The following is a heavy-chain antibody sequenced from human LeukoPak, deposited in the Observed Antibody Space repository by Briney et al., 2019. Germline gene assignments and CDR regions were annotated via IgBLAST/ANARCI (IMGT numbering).Heavy chain of an antibody. J-gene: IGHJ6*02. Sequence: GGSLRLSCAASGFTFSSYGMHWVRQAPGKGLEWVAVIWYDGSNKYYADSVKGRFTISRDNSKNTLYLQMNSLRAEDTAVYYCARDGYYGSGSYYTRAYGMDVWGQGTTVTVSS. V-gene: IGHV3-33*01. D-gene: IGHD3-10*01. CDR1: GFTFSSYG. CDR2: IWYDGSNK. CDR3: ARDGYYGSGSYYTRAYGMDV.